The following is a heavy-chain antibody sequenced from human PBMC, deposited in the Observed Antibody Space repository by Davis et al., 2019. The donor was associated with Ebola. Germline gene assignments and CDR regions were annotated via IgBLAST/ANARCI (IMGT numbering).Heavy chain of an antibody. D-gene: IGHD1-20*01. V-gene: IGHV5-51*01. CDR1: GYRFTSYW. Sequence: GGSLRLSCKASGYRFTSYWIGWVRQMPGKGLEWMGIIYSGDSDTRYSPSFQGQVTISADKSISTAYLQWSSLKASDTAMYYCARPSITGTADAFDIWGQGTMVTVSS. J-gene: IGHJ3*02. CDR3: ARPSITGTADAFDI. CDR2: IYSGDSDT.